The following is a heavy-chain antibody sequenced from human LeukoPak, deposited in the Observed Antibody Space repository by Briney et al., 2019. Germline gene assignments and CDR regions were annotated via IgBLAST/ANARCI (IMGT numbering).Heavy chain of an antibody. V-gene: IGHV3-21*01. D-gene: IGHD6-13*01. CDR2: ISSSSSYI. Sequence: GGSLRLSCAASGFTFSSYSMNWVRQAPGKGLEWVSSISSSSSYIYYADSVKGRFTISRDNAKNSLYLQMNSLRAEDTAVYYCARGSRPAAADYWGQGTLVTVSS. CDR1: GFTFSSYS. CDR3: ARGSRPAAADY. J-gene: IGHJ4*02.